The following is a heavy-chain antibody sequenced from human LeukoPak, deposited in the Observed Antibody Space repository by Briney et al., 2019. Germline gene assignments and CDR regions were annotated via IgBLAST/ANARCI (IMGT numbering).Heavy chain of an antibody. D-gene: IGHD4-23*01. V-gene: IGHV1-46*01. CDR2: INPSGGST. CDR1: GYTFTNYY. CDR3: ARETAYVGLDY. Sequence: ASVKVSCKASGYTFTNYYMHWVRQDPGQGLEWMGIINPSGGSTTYAQKFQDRVTMTRDTATSTVYMEVSSLRSEDTALYYCARETAYVGLDYWGQGTLVTVSS. J-gene: IGHJ4*02.